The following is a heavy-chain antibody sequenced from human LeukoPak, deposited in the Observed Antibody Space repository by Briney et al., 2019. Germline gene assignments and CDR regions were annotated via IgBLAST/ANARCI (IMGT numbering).Heavy chain of an antibody. J-gene: IGHJ4*02. Sequence: GGSLRLSCAASGFTFTNHWLHGVRDAPRKGLLWVSRSNIDGSITKYADSVKGRFTVTRDNAKNTLTLQMSSLGAEDTAVYYCARDKKSGESSEIDHWGQGTLVTVSS. CDR3: ARDKKSGESSEIDH. V-gene: IGHV3-74*03. CDR1: GFTFTNHW. CDR2: SNIDGSIT. D-gene: IGHD3-10*01.